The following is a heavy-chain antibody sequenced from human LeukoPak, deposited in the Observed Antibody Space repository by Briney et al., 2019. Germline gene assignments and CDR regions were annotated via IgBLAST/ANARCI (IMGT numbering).Heavy chain of an antibody. CDR3: ARGHDCGDYSVDY. CDR2: ISSSSSYI. CDR1: GFTFSSYS. V-gene: IGHV3-21*01. Sequence: PGGSLRLSCAASGFTFSSYSMNSVRQAPGKGLEWVSSISSSSSYIYYADSVKGRFTISRDNAKNSLYLQMNSLRAEDTAVYYCARGHDCGDYSVDYWGQGTLVTVSS. J-gene: IGHJ4*02. D-gene: IGHD4-17*01.